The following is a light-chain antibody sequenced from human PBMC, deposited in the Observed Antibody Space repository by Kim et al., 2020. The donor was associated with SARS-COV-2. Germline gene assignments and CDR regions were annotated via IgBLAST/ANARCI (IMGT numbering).Light chain of an antibody. J-gene: IGLJ2*01. CDR3: AAWDDRLNHVV. CDR1: SSNVGSNT. V-gene: IGLV1-44*01. Sequence: GQRVTSSCSGSSSNVGSNTVNWYKQLPGTAPKLLIYSNNQRPSGVPDRFSGSKSGTSASLAISGLQSEDEADYYCAAWDDRLNHVVFGGGTQLTVL. CDR2: SNN.